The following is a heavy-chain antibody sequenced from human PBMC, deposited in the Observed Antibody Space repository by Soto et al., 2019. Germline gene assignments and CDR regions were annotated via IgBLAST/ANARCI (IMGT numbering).Heavy chain of an antibody. D-gene: IGHD3-16*01. Sequence: WLSXRLSCSSSVFICINYNIDLFRHAPGKGLEFVSSISRTSSDIYYADSVNGRFTISRDNAKNSLYLQMHGLRAEETAVYYCERDIMFGGVRVYGLEVWGQGTTVNVYS. CDR1: VFICINYN. J-gene: IGHJ6*01. CDR3: ERDIMFGGVRVYGLEV. CDR2: ISRTSSDI. V-gene: IGHV3-21*01.